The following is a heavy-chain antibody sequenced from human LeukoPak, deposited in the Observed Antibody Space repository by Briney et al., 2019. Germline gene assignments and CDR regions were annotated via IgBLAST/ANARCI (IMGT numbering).Heavy chain of an antibody. V-gene: IGHV3-53*01. D-gene: IGHD4-23*01. CDR1: GFSVSSNF. CDR3: ARGRRWDLLVSLIDASDI. J-gene: IGHJ3*02. Sequence: PGGSLRLSCAASGFSVSSNFMTWVRQAPGKWLEWVSVIFSGGSTYYADSVKGRFTISRDNSKNTLYLQMNSLRAEDTAVYFCARGRRWDLLVSLIDASDIWGQGTMVTVSS. CDR2: IFSGGST.